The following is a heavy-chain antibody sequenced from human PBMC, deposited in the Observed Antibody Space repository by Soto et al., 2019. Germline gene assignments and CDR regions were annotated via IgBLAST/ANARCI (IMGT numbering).Heavy chain of an antibody. CDR3: ARDRWQWLPTPGLIDY. CDR2: INSDGSST. V-gene: IGHV3-74*01. J-gene: IGHJ4*02. CDR1: GFTFSSYW. Sequence: GGSLRLSCAASGFTFSSYWMHWVRQAPGKGLGWVSRINSDGSSTSYADSVKGRFTISRDNAKNTLYLQMNSLRAEDTAVYYCARDRWQWLPTPGLIDYWGQGTLVTVSS. D-gene: IGHD6-19*01.